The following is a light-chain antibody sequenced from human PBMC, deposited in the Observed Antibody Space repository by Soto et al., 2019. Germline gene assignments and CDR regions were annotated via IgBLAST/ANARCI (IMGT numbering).Light chain of an antibody. V-gene: IGKV3-11*01. J-gene: IGKJ5*01. CDR3: QQRSNWPLIT. CDR1: QSISSD. Sequence: EIVLTQSPATLSLSPGERSTLSCRSSQSISSDLAWYQQKPGQSPRLLIYGASTRDTGIPARFSGSGSGTDFTLTISSLEPEDFAVYYCQQRSNWPLITFGQGTRLEI. CDR2: GAS.